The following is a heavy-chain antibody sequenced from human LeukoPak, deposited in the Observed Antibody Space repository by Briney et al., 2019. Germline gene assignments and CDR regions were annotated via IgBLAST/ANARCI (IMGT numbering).Heavy chain of an antibody. D-gene: IGHD2-2*01. CDR2: IYYSGST. V-gene: IGHV4-39*01. J-gene: IGHJ4*02. CDR1: GASISSSSYY. CDR3: ASSANIVVVPAAYFDY. Sequence: KPSETLSLTCTVSGASISSSSYYWGWIRQPPGKGLAWIGSIYYSGSTYYNPSLKSRVTISVDTSKNQFSLKLSSVTAADTAVYYCASSANIVVVPAAYFDYWGQGTLVTVSS.